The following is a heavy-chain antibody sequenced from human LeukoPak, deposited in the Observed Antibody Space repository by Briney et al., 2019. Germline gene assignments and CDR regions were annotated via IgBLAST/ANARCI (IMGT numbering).Heavy chain of an antibody. D-gene: IGHD1-26*01. CDR2: ISAYNGNT. J-gene: IGHJ4*02. CDR1: GGTFSSYA. CDR3: AREGSWELRGPLDY. Sequence: ASVKVSCKASGGTFSSYAISWVRQAPGQGLEWMGWISAYNGNTNYAQKLQGRVTMTTDTSTSTAYMELRSLRSDDTAVYYCAREGSWELRGPLDYWGQGTLVTVSS. V-gene: IGHV1-18*01.